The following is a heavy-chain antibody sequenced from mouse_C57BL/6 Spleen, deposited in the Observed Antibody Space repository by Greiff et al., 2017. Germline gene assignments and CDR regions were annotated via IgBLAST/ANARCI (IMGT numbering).Heavy chain of an antibody. D-gene: IGHD3-2*02. J-gene: IGHJ2*01. CDR1: GYSITSGYY. Sequence: EVKLMESGPGLVKPSQSLSLTCSVTGYSITSGYYWNWIRQFPGNKLEWMGYISYDGSNNYNPSLKNRISITRDTSKNQFFLKLNSVTTEDTATYYCARGGRTGVDSSGVFDYWGQGTTLTVSS. CDR2: ISYDGSN. V-gene: IGHV3-6*01. CDR3: ARGGRTGVDSSGVFDY.